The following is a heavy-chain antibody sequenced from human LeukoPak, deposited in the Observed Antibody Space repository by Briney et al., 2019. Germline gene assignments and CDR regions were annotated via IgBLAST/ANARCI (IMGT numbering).Heavy chain of an antibody. V-gene: IGHV1-2*02. J-gene: IGHJ5*02. CDR1: VYTSTAYY. CDR2: LIANVGGT. Sequence: ASVKVSCKAPVYTSTAYYMHGVRQAPRRRREWMCWLIANVGGTHYAQKFQSTGTLTRDTSISPAYMELSRLRSDDTAVYYCARAGVLRFLEWLSRSNQNWFDPWGQGTLVTVSS. CDR3: ARAGVLRFLEWLSRSNQNWFDP. D-gene: IGHD3-3*01.